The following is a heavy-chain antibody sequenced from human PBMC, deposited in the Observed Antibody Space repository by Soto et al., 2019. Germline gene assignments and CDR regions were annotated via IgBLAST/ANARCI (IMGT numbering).Heavy chain of an antibody. CDR1: GFTFSSYA. J-gene: IGHJ4*02. Sequence: GGSLRLSCAASGFTFSSYAMTWVRQAPGRGLEWVSSISGSGDTTYYADSVEGRFTISRDNSKNTLYLQMNSLRAEDTAVYYCAKVKTWTYLDYWGQGALVTVSS. CDR2: ISGSGDTT. V-gene: IGHV3-23*01. D-gene: IGHD5-12*01. CDR3: AKVKTWTYLDY.